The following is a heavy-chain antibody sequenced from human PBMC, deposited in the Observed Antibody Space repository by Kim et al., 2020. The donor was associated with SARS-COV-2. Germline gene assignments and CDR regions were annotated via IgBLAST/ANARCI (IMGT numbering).Heavy chain of an antibody. CDR3: ARVGTATAGGIDS. V-gene: IGHV3-48*02. J-gene: IGHJ1*01. D-gene: IGHD2-21*02. Sequence: YYDASVKGRFTISRANDKNSLFLQMDRLRDEDSAVYYCARVGTATAGGIDSWGQGAVVTVSS.